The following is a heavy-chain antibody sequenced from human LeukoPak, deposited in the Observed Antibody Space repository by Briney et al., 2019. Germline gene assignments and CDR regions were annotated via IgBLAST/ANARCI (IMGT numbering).Heavy chain of an antibody. CDR2: LILILGIA. V-gene: IGHV1-69*04. Sequence: EASVKVSCKASGGTFSSYAISWVRQAPGQGLEWVGRLILILGIANYAQKFQGRVTITADKSTSTAYMELSSLRSDDTAVYYCARERLGGSGYFDYWGQGTLVTVSS. CDR1: GGTFSSYA. CDR3: ARERLGGSGYFDY. D-gene: IGHD6-25*01. J-gene: IGHJ4*02.